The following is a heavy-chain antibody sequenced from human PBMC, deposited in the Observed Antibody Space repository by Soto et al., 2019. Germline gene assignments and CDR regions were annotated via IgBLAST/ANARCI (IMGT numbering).Heavy chain of an antibody. CDR3: ARQSRGGMDV. J-gene: IGHJ6*02. Sequence: SQTLSLTCVISGDSVSSNSAAWNWIRQSRSRGLEWLGRTYYRSKWYSEYAVSVKSRIIINPDTSKNQFSLQLNSVTPEDTAVYLCARQSRGGMDVWGQGTTVTVSS. V-gene: IGHV6-1*01. CDR2: TYYRSKWYS. CDR1: GDSVSSNSAA.